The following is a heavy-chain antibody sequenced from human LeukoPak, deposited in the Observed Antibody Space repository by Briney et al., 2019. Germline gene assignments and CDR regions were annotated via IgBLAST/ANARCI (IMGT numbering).Heavy chain of an antibody. CDR2: VNSNGRRT. V-gene: IGHV3-64D*06. CDR1: GFTFRVYA. Sequence: PGGPLRLSCSASGFTFRVYAMHWVRQAPGKGLEYVSGVNSNGRRTYYADSVKGRFSISRDNSNNTLYLQMSSLKVEDTAVYYCVILAVAPLSGWFDPWGQGTLVTVSS. D-gene: IGHD6-19*01. J-gene: IGHJ5*02. CDR3: VILAVAPLSGWFDP.